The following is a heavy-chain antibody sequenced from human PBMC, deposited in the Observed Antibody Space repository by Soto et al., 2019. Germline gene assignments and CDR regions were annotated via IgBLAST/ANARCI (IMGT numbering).Heavy chain of an antibody. CDR1: GFTFSSYA. CDR3: AKDPSGWSTRGDFDY. CDR2: ISGSGGST. D-gene: IGHD2-8*01. J-gene: IGHJ4*02. V-gene: IGHV3-23*01. Sequence: EVQLLESGGGLVQPGGSLRLSCAASGFTFSSYAMSWVRQAPGKGLEWVSAISGSGGSTYYADSVKGLFTISRDNSKNTLYLQMNSLRAEDTAVYYCAKDPSGWSTRGDFDYWGQGTLVTVSS.